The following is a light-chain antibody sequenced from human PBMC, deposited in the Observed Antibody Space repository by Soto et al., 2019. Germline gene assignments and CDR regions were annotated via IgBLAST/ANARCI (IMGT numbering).Light chain of an antibody. Sequence: QSVLTQPASVSGSPGQSITISCTGTSSDVGGYNYVSWYQQHPGKAPKLMIYDVSNRPSGVSNRFSGSKSGNTASVTISGLQAEDEADYYCSSYTSSSTLEVFGNGTKVTVL. J-gene: IGLJ1*01. CDR1: SSDVGGYNY. CDR2: DVS. CDR3: SSYTSSSTLEV. V-gene: IGLV2-14*01.